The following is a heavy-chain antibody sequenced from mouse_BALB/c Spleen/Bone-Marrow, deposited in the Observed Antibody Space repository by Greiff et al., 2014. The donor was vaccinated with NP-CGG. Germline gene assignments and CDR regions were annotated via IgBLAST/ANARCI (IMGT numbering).Heavy chain of an antibody. CDR1: GYSFTGYF. V-gene: IGHV1-37*01. CDR2: INPYNGDT. J-gene: IGHJ2*01. CDR3: GREIYYGNPDY. D-gene: IGHD2-1*01. Sequence: DVKLLESGPELVKPGASVKISCKASGYSFTGYFMNWAKQSHGKSLEWIGRINPYNGDTFYNQKFKGKATLTVDRSSSTAHMELLSLTSEDSVVYYCGREIYYGNPDYWGQGTTLTVSS.